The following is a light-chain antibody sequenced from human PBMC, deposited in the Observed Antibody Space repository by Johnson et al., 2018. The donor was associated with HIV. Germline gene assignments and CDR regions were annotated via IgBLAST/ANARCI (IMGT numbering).Light chain of an antibody. J-gene: IGLJ1*01. CDR1: SSNIGNNY. CDR2: END. Sequence: QSVLTQPPSVSAAPGQKVTISCSGSSSNIGNNYVSWYQQLPGTAPKFFIYENDKRPSGIPDRFSGSKSGTSATLGITGLQTGDEADYYCETWDSSLSALYVFGTGTKVTVL. V-gene: IGLV1-51*02. CDR3: ETWDSSLSALYV.